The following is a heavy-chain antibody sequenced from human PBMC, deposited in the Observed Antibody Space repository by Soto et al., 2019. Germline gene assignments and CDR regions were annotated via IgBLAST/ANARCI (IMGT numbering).Heavy chain of an antibody. D-gene: IGHD3-3*01. J-gene: IGHJ6*02. Sequence: PGGSLRLSCAASGFTFSSDWMHWVRQAPGKGLVWVSRINSDGSSTSYADSVKGRFTISRDNAKNTLYLQMNSLRAEDTAVYYCARDPYDFWSGYFIPYYYYGMDVWGQGTTVTVSS. V-gene: IGHV3-74*01. CDR2: INSDGSST. CDR3: ARDPYDFWSGYFIPYYYYGMDV. CDR1: GFTFSSDW.